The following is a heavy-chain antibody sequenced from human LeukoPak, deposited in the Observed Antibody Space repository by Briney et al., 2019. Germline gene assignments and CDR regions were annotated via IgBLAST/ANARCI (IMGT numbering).Heavy chain of an antibody. V-gene: IGHV1-69*13. CDR2: IIPIFGTA. J-gene: IGHJ4*02. D-gene: IGHD3-22*01. Sequence: ASVKVSCKASGGTFSSYAISWVRQAPGQGLEWMGGIIPIFGTANYAQKFQGRVTITADESTSTAYMELSSLRSEDTAVYYCARAMGDYYDSSVFYWGQGILVTVSS. CDR3: ARAMGDYYDSSVFY. CDR1: GGTFSSYA.